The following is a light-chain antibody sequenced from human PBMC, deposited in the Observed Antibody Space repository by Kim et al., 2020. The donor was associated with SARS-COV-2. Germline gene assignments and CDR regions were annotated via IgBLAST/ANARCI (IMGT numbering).Light chain of an antibody. CDR1: STEVGGYNY. V-gene: IGLV2-11*01. Sequence: GQAVTISCTGTSTEVGGYNYVSWYQQHPGKAPKLMIYDVNKRPSGVPDRFSGSKSGNTASLTISGLQAEDEADYYCCSPAGRVSWVFGGGTQLTVL. CDR2: DVN. J-gene: IGLJ3*02. CDR3: CSPAGRVSWV.